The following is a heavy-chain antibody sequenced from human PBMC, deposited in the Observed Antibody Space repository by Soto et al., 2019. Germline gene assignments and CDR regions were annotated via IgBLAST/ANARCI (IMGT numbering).Heavy chain of an antibody. CDR2: IGASGAGT. CDR1: GFTFSSYA. J-gene: IGHJ4*02. V-gene: IGHV3-23*01. D-gene: IGHD1-26*01. CDR3: ALRKTGSYFDY. Sequence: EVQLLESGGTLVQPGGSLRLSCAGSGFTFSSYAMSWVRQAPGKGLEWVSGIGASGAGTYYADSVKGRFTISRDNSQNILHLQMNSLRAEDTAVYYCALRKTGSYFDYWGQGSQVIVSS.